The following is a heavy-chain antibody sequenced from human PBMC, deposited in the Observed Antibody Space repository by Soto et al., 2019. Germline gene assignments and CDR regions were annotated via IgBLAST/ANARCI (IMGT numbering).Heavy chain of an antibody. CDR2: IYYSGST. CDR3: ARGYGDYVLDY. V-gene: IGHV4-59*01. J-gene: IGHJ4*02. CDR1: GGSISSYY. D-gene: IGHD4-17*01. Sequence: QVQLQESGPGLVKPSETLSLTCTVSGGSISSYYWSWIRQPPGKGLEWIGYIYYSGSTNYNPSLKSRVTISVDTSKNQFSLKLSSVTAADTAVYYGARGYGDYVLDYWGQGTLVTVSS.